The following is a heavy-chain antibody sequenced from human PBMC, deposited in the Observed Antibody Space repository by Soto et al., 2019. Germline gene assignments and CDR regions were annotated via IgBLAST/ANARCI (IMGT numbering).Heavy chain of an antibody. CDR1: GFTFSDYY. CDR2: ISSSSSYT. J-gene: IGHJ4*02. Sequence: QVQLVESGGGLVKPGGSLRLSCAASGFTFSDYYMSWIRQAPGKGLEWVSYISSSSSYTNYADSVKGRFTISRDNAKNSLYLQMNSLRAEDTAVYYCARDYYDSSGYYETDYWGQGTLVTVSS. CDR3: ARDYYDSSGYYETDY. D-gene: IGHD3-22*01. V-gene: IGHV3-11*06.